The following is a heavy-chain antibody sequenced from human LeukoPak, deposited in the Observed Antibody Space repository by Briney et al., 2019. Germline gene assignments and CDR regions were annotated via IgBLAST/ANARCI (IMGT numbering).Heavy chain of an antibody. CDR3: AKDRLTVTTDSSWFDP. J-gene: IGHJ5*02. CDR2: ISGSGGST. V-gene: IGHV3-23*01. Sequence: PGGSLRLSCAASGFTFSSYAMSWVRQAPGKGLEWVSAISGSGGSTYYADSVKGRFTISRDNSKNTLYLQMNSLRAEDTAVYYCAKDRLTVTTDSSWFDPWGQGTLVTVSS. D-gene: IGHD4-17*01. CDR1: GFTFSSYA.